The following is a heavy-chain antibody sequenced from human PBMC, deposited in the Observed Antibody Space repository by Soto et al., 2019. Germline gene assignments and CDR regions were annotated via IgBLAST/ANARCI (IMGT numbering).Heavy chain of an antibody. CDR1: GDTFDSYT. CDR2: IIPMLGMS. D-gene: IGHD3-10*01. CDR3: ARSYGSGRRAFDY. Sequence: QVHLVQSGAEVKKPGSSVKVSCKASGDTFDSYTINWVRQDPGQRLEWLGMIIPMLGMSNYALKFQGRVMSTADKSATTVYMHLSSLRSDDTAVYYCARSYGSGRRAFDYWGQGTLVTVSS. V-gene: IGHV1-69*02. J-gene: IGHJ4*02.